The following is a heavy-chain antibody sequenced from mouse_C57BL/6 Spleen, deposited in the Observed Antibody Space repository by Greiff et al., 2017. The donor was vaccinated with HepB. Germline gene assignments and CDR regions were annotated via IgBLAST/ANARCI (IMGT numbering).Heavy chain of an antibody. CDR3: ARDEGYYGCNYWYFDY. Sequence: EVKLMESGPGLVKPSQSLSLTCSVTGYSITSGYYWNWIRQFPGNKLEWMGFISYDGSNNYNPSLKNRISITRDTSNNKFFLKLNSVTTEDTATWYCARDEGYYGCNYWYFDYWGQGTTLTVSS. CDR2: ISYDGSN. CDR1: GYSITSGYY. V-gene: IGHV3-6*01. D-gene: IGHD1-1*01. J-gene: IGHJ2*01.